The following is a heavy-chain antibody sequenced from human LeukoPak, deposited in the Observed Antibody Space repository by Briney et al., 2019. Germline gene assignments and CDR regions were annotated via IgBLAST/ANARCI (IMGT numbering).Heavy chain of an antibody. CDR1: GGSIDSYY. V-gene: IGHV4-59*01. Sequence: NPSETLSLTCSVSGGSIDSYYWTWLRQSPGRGLEWIGYIYDAGSTNYSPSLKSRVSISVDTSNNQFSLQLRPVTAADTAIYYCARGRARDGSFPWFDSWGQGTLVTVSS. D-gene: IGHD3-10*01. J-gene: IGHJ5*01. CDR2: IYDAGST. CDR3: ARGRARDGSFPWFDS.